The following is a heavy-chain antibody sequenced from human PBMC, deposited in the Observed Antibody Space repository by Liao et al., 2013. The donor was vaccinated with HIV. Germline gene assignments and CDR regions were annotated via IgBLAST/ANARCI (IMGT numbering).Heavy chain of an antibody. CDR1: GGSISSGGYC. D-gene: IGHD3-10*01. Sequence: QVQLQESGPGLVKPSQTLSLICTVSGGSISSGGYCWSWIRQPAGKGLEWIGHIYTSGSTNYNPSLKSRVTISVDTSKNQFSLKLNSVTAADTAVYYCARDMIRGDRGYFDYWGQGTLVTVSS. CDR3: ARDMIRGDRGYFDY. V-gene: IGHV4-61*02. CDR2: IYTSGST. J-gene: IGHJ4*02.